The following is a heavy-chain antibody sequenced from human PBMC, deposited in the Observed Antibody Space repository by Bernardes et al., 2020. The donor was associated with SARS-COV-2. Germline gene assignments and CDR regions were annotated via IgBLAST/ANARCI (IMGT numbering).Heavy chain of an antibody. CDR1: GYSFTNYW. Sequence: GESLKISCKGSGYSFTNYWITWVRQMPGKGLEWMGRIDPSDSKTNYSPSFQGHVTFAADKSINTVYLQWSGLKASDTAIFFCAREKVGDFDAFDVWGQGTMVTVSS. CDR3: AREKVGDFDAFDV. J-gene: IGHJ3*01. V-gene: IGHV5-10-1*01. CDR2: IDPSDSKT. D-gene: IGHD3-16*01.